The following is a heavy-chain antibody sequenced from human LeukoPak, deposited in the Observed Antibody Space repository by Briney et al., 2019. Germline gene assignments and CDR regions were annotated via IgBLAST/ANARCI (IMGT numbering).Heavy chain of an antibody. CDR3: ARLVDRGYSRSLGY. Sequence: GESLKISCKGSGYSFTSYWIGWVRQLPGKGLEWMGIIYPGDSDIRYSPSFQGQVTISADKSINSTYLQWSSLKASDTAMYYCARLVDRGYSRSLGYWGQGTLVTVSS. CDR2: IYPGDSDI. CDR1: GYSFTSYW. V-gene: IGHV5-51*01. D-gene: IGHD2-15*01. J-gene: IGHJ4*02.